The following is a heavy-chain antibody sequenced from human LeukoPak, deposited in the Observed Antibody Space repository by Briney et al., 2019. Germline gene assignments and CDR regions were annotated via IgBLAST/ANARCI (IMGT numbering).Heavy chain of an antibody. J-gene: IGHJ4*02. CDR3: ARTLDYDFWSGYD. CDR2: INHSGST. V-gene: IGHV4-34*01. D-gene: IGHD3-3*01. CDR1: GGSFSGYY. Sequence: SETLSLTCAVYGGSFSGYYWSWIRQPPGKGLEWIGEINHSGSTNYNPSLKSRVTISVDTSKNQFSLKLSSVTAADTAVSYFARTLDYDFWSGYDWGQGTLVTVSS.